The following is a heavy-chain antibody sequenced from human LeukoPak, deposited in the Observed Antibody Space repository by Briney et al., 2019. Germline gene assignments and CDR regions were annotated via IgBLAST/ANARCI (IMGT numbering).Heavy chain of an antibody. J-gene: IGHJ4*02. D-gene: IGHD6-13*01. CDR2: IVGDGGST. V-gene: IGHV3-23*01. CDR1: GFPFSSYA. Sequence: PGGSLRLSCAASGFPFSSYAMSWVRQAPGKGLEWVSAIVGDGGSTYYADSVKGRFTISRDNSNNTLYLQMNNLRAEDTAVYYCAKTHSSSWHLLDFWGQGTLVTASS. CDR3: AKTHSSSWHLLDF.